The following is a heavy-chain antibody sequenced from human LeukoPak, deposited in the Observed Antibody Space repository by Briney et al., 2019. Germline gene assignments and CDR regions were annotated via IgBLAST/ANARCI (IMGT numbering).Heavy chain of an antibody. CDR1: GGSISSYY. V-gene: IGHV4-4*07. CDR2: IYTSGST. D-gene: IGHD1-26*01. Sequence: SEALPLTCTVSGGSISSYYWSWIRQPPGKGPEWIGRIYTSGSTSYNPSLKSRVTISVDKSKNQFSLKLSSVTAADTAVYYCARSGGLYWFDPWGQGTQVTVSS. CDR3: ARSGGLYWFDP. J-gene: IGHJ5*02.